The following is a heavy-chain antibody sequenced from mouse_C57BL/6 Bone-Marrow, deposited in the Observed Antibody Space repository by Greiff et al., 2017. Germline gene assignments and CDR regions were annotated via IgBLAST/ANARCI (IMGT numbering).Heavy chain of an antibody. CDR1: GFNIKDDY. V-gene: IGHV14-4*01. Sequence: VQLQQSGAELVRPGASVKLSCTASGFNIKDDYMHWVKQRPEQGLEWIGWIDPENGDTEYASKFQGKATITADTSSNTAYLQLSSLTSEDTAVYYCTPDGYYPLAYWGQGTLVTVSA. CDR3: TPDGYYPLAY. J-gene: IGHJ3*01. D-gene: IGHD2-3*01. CDR2: IDPENGDT.